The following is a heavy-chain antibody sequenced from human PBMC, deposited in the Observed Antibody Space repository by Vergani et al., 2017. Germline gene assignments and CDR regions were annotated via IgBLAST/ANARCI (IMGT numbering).Heavy chain of an antibody. V-gene: IGHV4-34*01. CDR2: INHSGST. D-gene: IGHD3-10*01. J-gene: IGHJ4*02. Sequence: QVQLQQWGAGLLKPSETLSLSCAVYGGSFSGYYWSWIRQPPGKGLVWIGEINHSGSTNYNPSLKSRVTISVDTSKNQFSLKLSSVTAADTAVYYCARAGAPGKRLWFGGRWVDYWGQGTLVTVSS. CDR1: GGSFSGYY. CDR3: ARAGAPGKRLWFGGRWVDY.